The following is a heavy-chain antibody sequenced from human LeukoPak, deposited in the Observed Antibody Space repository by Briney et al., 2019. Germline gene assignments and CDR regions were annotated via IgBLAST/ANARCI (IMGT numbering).Heavy chain of an antibody. CDR2: IIPIFGTA. V-gene: IGHV1-69*13. Sequence: ASVTVSCKASGGTFTSYAISWVRQAPGQGLEWMGGIIPIFGTANYAQKFQGRVTITADESTSTAYIELSSLRSEDTAVYYCARAPYCGGDCYSSYFDYWGQGTLVTVSS. J-gene: IGHJ4*02. CDR1: GGTFTSYA. CDR3: ARAPYCGGDCYSSYFDY. D-gene: IGHD2-21*02.